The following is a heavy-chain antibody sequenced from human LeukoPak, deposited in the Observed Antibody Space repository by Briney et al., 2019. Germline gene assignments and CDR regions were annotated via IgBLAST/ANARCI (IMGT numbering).Heavy chain of an antibody. Sequence: GGSLRLSCAASGLTFSSHWMHWVRQAPGKGLVWVSRITNDGSSTTYADSVKGRFTISRDNAKNSLYLQMNSLRAEDTAVYYCARSHGYSSIYDAFDIWGQGTMVTVSS. CDR3: ARSHGYSSIYDAFDI. CDR2: ITNDGSST. V-gene: IGHV3-74*01. CDR1: GLTFSSHW. D-gene: IGHD6-13*01. J-gene: IGHJ3*02.